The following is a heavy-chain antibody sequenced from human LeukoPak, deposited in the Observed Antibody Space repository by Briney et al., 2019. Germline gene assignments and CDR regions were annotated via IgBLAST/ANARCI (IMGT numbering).Heavy chain of an antibody. Sequence: SETLSLTCTVSGGSISSYSWSWIRQPAGKGLEWIGRIYTSGNTNYNPSLKSRITMSIDTSKNQFSLKLSSVTAADTAVYYCARGYCSSTSCFWGGPNWFDPWGQGTLVTVSS. CDR1: GGSISSYS. CDR2: IYTSGNT. CDR3: ARGYCSSTSCFWGGPNWFDP. J-gene: IGHJ5*02. V-gene: IGHV4-4*07. D-gene: IGHD2-2*01.